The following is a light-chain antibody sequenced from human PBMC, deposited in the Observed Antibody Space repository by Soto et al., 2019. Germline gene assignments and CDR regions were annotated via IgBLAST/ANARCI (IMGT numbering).Light chain of an antibody. CDR1: QSVSSS. CDR2: GAS. V-gene: IGKV3-15*01. J-gene: IGKJ4*01. CDR3: QQYNNWPPIT. Sequence: EIVMTQSPATLSVSPGERATLSCGASQSVSSSLAWYQQKPGQAPRLLIYGASTRATGIPTRFSGSGSGTEFTLTISSLQSEDFGIYYCQQYNNWPPITFGGGTKVDIK.